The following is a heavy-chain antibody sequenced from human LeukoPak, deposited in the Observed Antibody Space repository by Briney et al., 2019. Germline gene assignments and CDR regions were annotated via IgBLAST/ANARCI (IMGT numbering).Heavy chain of an antibody. CDR1: GRSLSSNF. J-gene: IGHJ4*02. CDR3: GRGYGPNSSGWDS. V-gene: IGHV4-59*07. CDR2: IYYSGST. D-gene: IGHD6-19*01. Sequence: SDPLSHTCTVSGRSLSSNFWLWIRQPPGKGLERIGYIYYSGSTNYNPSLKSRVTISVDTSKNQFSLKLTSVTAADTAVYYCGRGYGPNSSGWDSWGQGTLVTVSS.